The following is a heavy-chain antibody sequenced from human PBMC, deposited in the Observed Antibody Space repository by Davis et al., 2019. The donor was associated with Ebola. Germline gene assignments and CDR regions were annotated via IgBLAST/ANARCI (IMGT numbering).Heavy chain of an antibody. J-gene: IGHJ4*02. CDR2: ICHSGST. CDR3: ARAQGDYGGNHVDS. V-gene: IGHV4-38-2*02. Sequence: PSETLSLTCTVSAYSISSDYYWGWIRQPPGKGLEWIGSICHSGSTYYNPSLRSRITISVDTSKNQFSLNLRSVTAADTAVYYCARAQGDYGGNHVDSWGQGTLVTVSS. CDR1: AYSISSDYY. D-gene: IGHD4-23*01.